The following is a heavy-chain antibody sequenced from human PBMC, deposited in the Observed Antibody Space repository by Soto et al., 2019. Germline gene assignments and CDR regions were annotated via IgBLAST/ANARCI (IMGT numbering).Heavy chain of an antibody. CDR3: ARCIVATMGSWFDP. J-gene: IGHJ5*02. CDR1: GGSISSGVYY. CDR2: IYYSGST. V-gene: IGHV4-31*03. Sequence: PSETLSLTCTVSGGSISSGVYYWSWIRHHPGKGLEWIGYIYYSGSTYYNPSLKSRVTISVDTSKNQFSLKLSSVTAADTAVYYCARCIVATMGSWFDPWGQGTLVTVSS. D-gene: IGHD5-12*01.